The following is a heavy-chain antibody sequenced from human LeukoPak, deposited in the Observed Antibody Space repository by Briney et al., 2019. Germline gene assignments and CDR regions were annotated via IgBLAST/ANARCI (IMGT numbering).Heavy chain of an antibody. Sequence: ASVKVSCKASGYTFTSYYMHWVRQAPGQGLEWMGIINPSGGSTSYAQKFQGRVTMTRDTSTSTVYMELSSLRSEDTAVYYCARSPSYCSSTSCYARYFDYWGQGTLVTVSS. V-gene: IGHV1-46*01. CDR3: ARSPSYCSSTSCYARYFDY. J-gene: IGHJ4*02. D-gene: IGHD2-2*01. CDR2: INPSGGST. CDR1: GYTFTSYY.